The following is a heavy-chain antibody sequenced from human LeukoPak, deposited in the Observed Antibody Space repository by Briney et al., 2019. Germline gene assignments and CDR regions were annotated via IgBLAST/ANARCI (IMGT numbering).Heavy chain of an antibody. Sequence: ASVKVSCKASGYTFTGYYMHWVRQAPGQGLEWMGRINPNSGGTNYAQKFQGRVTMTRDTSISTAYMELSRLRSGDTAVYYCARAGYSSSWYYFDYWGQGTLVTVSS. J-gene: IGHJ4*02. CDR1: GYTFTGYY. V-gene: IGHV1-2*06. CDR2: INPNSGGT. CDR3: ARAGYSSSWYYFDY. D-gene: IGHD6-13*01.